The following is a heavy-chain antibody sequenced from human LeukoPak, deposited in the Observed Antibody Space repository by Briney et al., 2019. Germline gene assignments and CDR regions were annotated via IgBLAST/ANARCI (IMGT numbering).Heavy chain of an antibody. Sequence: SETLSLTCTVSGDSMSSYFWSWIRQPPGKGLEWIAYNHDSGTTNYNPSLKSQVTTSIDTSKNQFSLKLSSVTAADTAVYYCARDRYGDYGGDWFDPWGQGTLVTVSS. V-gene: IGHV4-59*12. J-gene: IGHJ5*02. CDR3: ARDRYGDYGGDWFDP. CDR2: NHDSGTT. CDR1: GDSMSSYF. D-gene: IGHD4-17*01.